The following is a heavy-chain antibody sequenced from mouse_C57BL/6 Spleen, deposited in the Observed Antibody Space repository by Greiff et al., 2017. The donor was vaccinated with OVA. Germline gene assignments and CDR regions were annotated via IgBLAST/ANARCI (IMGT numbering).Heavy chain of an antibody. V-gene: IGHV1-26*01. Sequence: EVQLQQSGPELVKPGASVKISCKASGYTFTDYYMNWVKQSHGKSLEWIGDINPNNGGTSYNQKFKGKATLTVDKSSSTAYMELRSLTSEDSAVYYCARREVYYDYGWFAYWGQGTLVTVSA. J-gene: IGHJ3*01. CDR2: INPNNGGT. CDR3: ARREVYYDYGWFAY. D-gene: IGHD2-4*01. CDR1: GYTFTDYY.